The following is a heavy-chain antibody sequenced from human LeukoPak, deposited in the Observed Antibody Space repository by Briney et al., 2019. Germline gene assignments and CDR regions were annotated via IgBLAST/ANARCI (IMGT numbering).Heavy chain of an antibody. Sequence: SVKVSCKASGGTFSSYGISWVRQAPGQGLEWMGGIIPMFGTANYAQKFQGRVTISADKSTSTAYMELSSLRSEDTAVYYCASGRTDIVVVPATLRNYFFDYWGQGTLVTVSS. CDR2: IIPMFGTA. V-gene: IGHV1-69*06. J-gene: IGHJ4*02. CDR1: GGTFSSYG. CDR3: ASGRTDIVVVPATLRNYFFDY. D-gene: IGHD2-2*01.